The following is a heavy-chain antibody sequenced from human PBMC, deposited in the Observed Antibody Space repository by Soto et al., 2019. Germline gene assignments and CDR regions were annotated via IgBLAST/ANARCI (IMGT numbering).Heavy chain of an antibody. Sequence: QLQLQESGPGLVKPSATLSLTCTVSGGSISSSGYYWGWIRQPPGKGLEWIGSISYSGSTNYYPSLTSRVTISVDSPKNQFSLTLRSVTAADTAMYYCATSYDSTGREAFDLWGQGTMVTVSS. CDR2: ISYSGST. D-gene: IGHD3-22*01. CDR1: GGSISSSGYY. CDR3: ATSYDSTGREAFDL. V-gene: IGHV4-39*01. J-gene: IGHJ3*01.